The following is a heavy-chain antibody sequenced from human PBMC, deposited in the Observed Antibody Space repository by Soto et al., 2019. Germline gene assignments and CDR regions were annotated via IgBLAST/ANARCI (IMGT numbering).Heavy chain of an antibody. CDR2: IIPVFRTS. CDR3: AKDGSWDGGGGES. Sequence: QVQLVQSGAELKKPGSSVKVSCSASGVTFSRYAFTWVRQAPGQGLEWMGNIIPVFRTSNYAQGFQGRLTISADESTNPISIELSSLRSEDTAVYFCAKDGSWDGGGGESWGQGTLVIVSS. D-gene: IGHD3-16*01. CDR1: GVTFSRYA. V-gene: IGHV1-69*18. J-gene: IGHJ4*02.